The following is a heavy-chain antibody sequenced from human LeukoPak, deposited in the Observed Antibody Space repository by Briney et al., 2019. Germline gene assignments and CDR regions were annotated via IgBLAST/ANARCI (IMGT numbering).Heavy chain of an antibody. CDR3: VRALGYCSSGSCYYYDY. Sequence: GESLKISCKGSGYRFSSYWIGWVRQMPGKGLEWMGIICPGDSETRYSPSFQGQVTISADKSISTAYLQWSSLKASDTAMYYCVRALGYCSSGSCYYYDYWGQGTLVTVSS. CDR2: ICPGDSET. D-gene: IGHD2-15*01. J-gene: IGHJ4*02. CDR1: GYRFSSYW. V-gene: IGHV5-51*01.